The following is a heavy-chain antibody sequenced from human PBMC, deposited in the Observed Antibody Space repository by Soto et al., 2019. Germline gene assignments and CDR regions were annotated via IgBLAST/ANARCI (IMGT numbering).Heavy chain of an antibody. V-gene: IGHV4-4*02. J-gene: IGHJ3*02. CDR3: ARSPSSSWYGGGAFDI. CDR2: IYHSGST. CDR1: GGSTSSSNW. Sequence: PSETLSLTCTVSGGSTSSSNWWSWVRQPPGKGLEWIGEIYHSGSTNYNPSLQSRVTISVDKSENQSSLKMRSVSAADTAVYYCARSPSSSWYGGGAFDIWGQGTMVTVSS. D-gene: IGHD6-13*01.